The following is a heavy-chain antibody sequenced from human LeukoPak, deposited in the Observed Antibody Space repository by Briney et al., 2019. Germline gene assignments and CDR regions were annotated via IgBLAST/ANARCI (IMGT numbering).Heavy chain of an antibody. J-gene: IGHJ4*02. CDR1: GFTFSGYS. V-gene: IGHV3-48*02. Sequence: GGSLRLSCAASGFTFSGYSMNWVRQAPGKGLEWVAYIRSSGSPIYYADSVKGRFTISRDNAKNSLYLQMNSLRDEDTAVYYCARDPEGTMVRGVTLNFDYWGQGTLVTVSS. CDR2: IRSSGSPI. CDR3: ARDPEGTMVRGVTLNFDY. D-gene: IGHD3-10*01.